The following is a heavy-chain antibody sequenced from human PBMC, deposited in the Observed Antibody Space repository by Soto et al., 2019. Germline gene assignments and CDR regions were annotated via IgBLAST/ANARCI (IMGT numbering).Heavy chain of an antibody. V-gene: IGHV3-23*01. D-gene: IGHD4-17*01. Sequence: GGSLRLSCAASVFTFSSYAMSWVRQAPGKGLEWVSAISGSGGSTYYADSVKGRFTLSRDNSKNTLYLQMNSLRAEDTAVYYCAKDQNIYGDYGTVDYWGQGTLVTVSS. CDR1: VFTFSSYA. CDR2: ISGSGGST. J-gene: IGHJ4*02. CDR3: AKDQNIYGDYGTVDY.